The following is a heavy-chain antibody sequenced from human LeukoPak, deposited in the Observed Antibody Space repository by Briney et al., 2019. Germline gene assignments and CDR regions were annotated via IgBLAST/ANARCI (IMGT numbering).Heavy chain of an antibody. V-gene: IGHV1-46*01. CDR3: ARAATVVTRGGWWFDP. CDR2: INPSGGST. CDR1: GYTFTSYY. J-gene: IGHJ5*02. Sequence: ASVKVSCKASGYTFTSYYMHWVRQAPGQGLEWMGIINPSGGSTSYAQKFQGRVTMTRDTSTSTVYMELSSLRSVDTAVYYCARAATVVTRGGWWFDPWGQGTLVTVSS. D-gene: IGHD4-23*01.